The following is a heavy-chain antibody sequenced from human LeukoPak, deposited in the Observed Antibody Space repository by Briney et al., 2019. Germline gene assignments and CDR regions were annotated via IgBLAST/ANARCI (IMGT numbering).Heavy chain of an antibody. D-gene: IGHD3-16*02. CDR1: GGSISSYY. V-gene: IGHV4-59*01. CDR2: IYYSGGT. Sequence: SETLSLTCTVSGGSISSYYWSWIRQPPGKGLEWIGYIYYSGGTNYNPSLKSRVTISVDTSKTQFSLKLSSVTAADTAVYYCARVAGGLSPFDYWGRGTLVTVSS. CDR3: ARVAGGLSPFDY. J-gene: IGHJ4*02.